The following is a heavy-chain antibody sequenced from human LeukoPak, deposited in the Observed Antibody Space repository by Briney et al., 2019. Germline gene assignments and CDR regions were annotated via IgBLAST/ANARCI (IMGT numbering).Heavy chain of an antibody. CDR1: GFTFSGHW. Sequence: SGGSLRLSCAASGFTFSGHWMSWVRQAPGKGLQWVANIKEDGSQQDYVDSVKGRFTISRDNAKSSLYLQMNSLRAEDTAVYYCARGPSYCGGDCYYYFDYWGQGTLVTVSS. V-gene: IGHV3-7*01. J-gene: IGHJ4*02. CDR3: ARGPSYCGGDCYYYFDY. D-gene: IGHD2-21*01. CDR2: IKEDGSQQ.